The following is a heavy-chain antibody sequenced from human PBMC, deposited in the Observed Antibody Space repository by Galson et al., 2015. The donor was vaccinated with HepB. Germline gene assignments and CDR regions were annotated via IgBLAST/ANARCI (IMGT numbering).Heavy chain of an antibody. CDR1: GYTFTSYG. J-gene: IGHJ6*02. Sequence: SVKVSCKASGYTFTSYGISWVRQAPGQGLEWMGWISAYNGNTNYAQKLQGRVTMTTDTSTSTAYMELRSLRSDDTAVYYCARDGHHGYSGYEPSYGMDVWGQGTTVTVSS. CDR2: ISAYNGNT. D-gene: IGHD5-12*01. V-gene: IGHV1-18*04. CDR3: ARDGHHGYSGYEPSYGMDV.